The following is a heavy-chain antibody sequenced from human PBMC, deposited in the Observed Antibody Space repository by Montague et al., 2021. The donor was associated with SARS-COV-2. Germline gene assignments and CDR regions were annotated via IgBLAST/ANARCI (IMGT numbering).Heavy chain of an antibody. J-gene: IGHJ5*02. D-gene: IGHD1-1*01. CDR3: ARDGHINYNDIDP. Sequence: TLSLTCTVSGRPLSSGGYYWTWIRQHPGKGLEWIGYVYHTGRTYYNPSLKSRVTMSVDMSKNQFSLNLTSVTAADTALYYCARDGHINYNDIDPWGPGILVTVSS. V-gene: IGHV4-31*03. CDR1: GRPLSSGGYY. CDR2: VYHTGRT.